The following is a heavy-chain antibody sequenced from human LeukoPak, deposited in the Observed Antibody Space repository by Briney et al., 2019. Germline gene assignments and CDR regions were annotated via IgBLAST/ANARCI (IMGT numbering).Heavy chain of an antibody. CDR1: GGSISSYY. CDR2: IFYSGST. CDR3: ARGWRGVVGATSCHY. V-gene: IGHV4-59*01. D-gene: IGHD1-26*01. J-gene: IGHJ4*02. Sequence: SETLSLTCTVPGGSISSYYWSWIRQPPGRGLEWIGYIFYSGSTNYNPSLKSRVTISVDTSKNQFSLTLNSVTAADTAVYCCARGWRGVVGATSCHYWGQGTLVTVSS.